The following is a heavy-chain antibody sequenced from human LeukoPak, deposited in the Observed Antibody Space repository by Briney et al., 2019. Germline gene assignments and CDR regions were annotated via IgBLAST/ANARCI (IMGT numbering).Heavy chain of an antibody. J-gene: IGHJ5*02. CDR3: ARDCTNGVCFPGTRGWFDP. V-gene: IGHV4-4*07. CDR2: IYTSGST. CDR1: GGSISSYY. D-gene: IGHD2-8*01. Sequence: SETLSLTCTVSGGSISSYYWSWIRQPAGKGLEWIGRIYTSGSTNYNPSLKSRVTMSVDTSKNQFSLKLSPVTAADTAVYYCARDCTNGVCFPGTRGWFDPWGQGTLVTVSS.